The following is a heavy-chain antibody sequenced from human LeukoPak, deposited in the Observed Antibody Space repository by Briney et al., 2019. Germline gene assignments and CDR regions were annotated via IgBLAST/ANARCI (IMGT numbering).Heavy chain of an antibody. J-gene: IGHJ4*02. D-gene: IGHD3-10*01. CDR3: ARRSARLWFGESLYYFDY. V-gene: IGHV4-30-4*08. CDR1: GGSISSGDYY. Sequence: SSQTLSLTCTASGGSISSGDYYWSWIRQPPGKGLERIGYIYYSGSTYYNPSLKSRVTISVDTSKNQFSLKLSSVTAADTAVYYCARRSARLWFGESLYYFDYWGQGTLVTVSS. CDR2: IYYSGST.